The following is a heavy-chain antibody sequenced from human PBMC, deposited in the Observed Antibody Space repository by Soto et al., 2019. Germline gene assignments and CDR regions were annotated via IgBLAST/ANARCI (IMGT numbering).Heavy chain of an antibody. Sequence: ASVKVSCKASSYTFDNYDIIWVRQAPGQGLEWMGWISPYNGDTEYAQSFQGRVTMTTDRFTSTVYMELESLTSDDTAVYYCARGSQMFPIDYRGQGTQVTVSS. V-gene: IGHV1-18*01. CDR2: ISPYNGDT. D-gene: IGHD3-10*02. J-gene: IGHJ4*02. CDR1: SYTFDNYD. CDR3: ARGSQMFPIDY.